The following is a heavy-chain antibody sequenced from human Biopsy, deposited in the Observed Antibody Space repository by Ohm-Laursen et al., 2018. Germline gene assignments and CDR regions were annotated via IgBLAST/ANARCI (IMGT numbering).Heavy chain of an antibody. V-gene: IGHV4-34*01. CDR3: ARGSGYFKLDV. CDR2: INQSGST. J-gene: IGHJ6*02. CDR1: GESSSGYF. Sequence: SDTLPLTCAVNGESSSGYFWNWIRQPPGKGLEWIGEINQSGSTKYNPSLKRRATLSADSSNSQFPLRLTSGTAADTAIYYCARGSGYFKLDVWGQGTTVTVSS. D-gene: IGHD5-12*01.